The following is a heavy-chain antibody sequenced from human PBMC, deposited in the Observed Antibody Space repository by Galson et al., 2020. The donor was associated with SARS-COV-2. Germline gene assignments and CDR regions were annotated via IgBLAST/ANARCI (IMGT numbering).Heavy chain of an antibody. Sequence: ETSETLSLTCAVYGGSFSGYSWYWIRQPPGKGLEWIGEVNHAGSTNYNPSLKSRVTISVDTSKNQFSLMLSSVTAADTAVYYCARWQYDYVWGSVRSDPWGQGTLVTVSS. D-gene: IGHD3-16*01. CDR1: GGSFSGYS. V-gene: IGHV4-34*01. CDR2: VNHAGST. J-gene: IGHJ5*02. CDR3: ARWQYDYVWGSVRSDP.